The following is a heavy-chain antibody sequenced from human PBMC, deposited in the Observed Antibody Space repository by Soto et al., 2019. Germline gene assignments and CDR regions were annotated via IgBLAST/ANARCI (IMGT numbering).Heavy chain of an antibody. J-gene: IGHJ4*02. V-gene: IGHV4-39*01. CDR1: GGSISSSSYY. CDR3: ASFYGDYVSY. Sequence: PSETLSLTCSVSGGSISSSSYYWGWVRQPPGKGLEWIGSMHYSGKSDFNPSLQSRVTISVDTSKNQFSLKLSSVTAADTAVYYCASFYGDYVSYWGQGTLVTVSS. D-gene: IGHD4-17*01. CDR2: MHYSGKS.